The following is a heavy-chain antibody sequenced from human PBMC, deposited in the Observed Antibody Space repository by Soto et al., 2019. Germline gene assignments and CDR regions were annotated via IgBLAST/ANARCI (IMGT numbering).Heavy chain of an antibody. CDR2: INAGNGNT. CDR1: GYSFISYV. CDR3: ATHEDSYPGGY. Sequence: ASVKVSCKACGYSFISYVMHLGRQDHGQRLEWMGWINAGNGNTKYSQKFQGRVTITRDTSASTAYMELSSLRSEDTAVYYCATHEDSYPGGYWGQGTLVTVSS. J-gene: IGHJ4*02. D-gene: IGHD5-18*01. V-gene: IGHV1-3*01.